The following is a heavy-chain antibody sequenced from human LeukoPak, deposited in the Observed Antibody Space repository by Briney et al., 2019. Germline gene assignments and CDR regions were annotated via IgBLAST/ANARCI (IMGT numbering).Heavy chain of an antibody. CDR1: GYTFTSYG. Sequence: ASVKVSCKASGYTFTSYGISWVRQAPGQGLEWMGWISAYNGNTNYAQKLQGRVTMTTDTSTSTAYMELRSLRSDDTAVYYCARDDYYYGSGSTNHFDYWGQGTLVTVSS. V-gene: IGHV1-18*01. J-gene: IGHJ4*02. D-gene: IGHD3-10*01. CDR3: ARDDYYYGSGSTNHFDY. CDR2: ISAYNGNT.